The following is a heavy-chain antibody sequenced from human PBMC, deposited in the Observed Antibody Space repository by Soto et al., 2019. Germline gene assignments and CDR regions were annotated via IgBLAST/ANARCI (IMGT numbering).Heavy chain of an antibody. J-gene: IGHJ4*02. CDR1: GGSISSYY. Sequence: SETLSLTCTVSGGSISSYYWSWIRQPPGKGLEWIGYIYYSGSTNYNPSLKSRVTISVDTSKNQFSLKLSSVTAADTAVYYCAREVYHGLIDYWGQGTLVTVSS. V-gene: IGHV4-59*01. CDR2: IYYSGST. D-gene: IGHD2-2*01. CDR3: AREVYHGLIDY.